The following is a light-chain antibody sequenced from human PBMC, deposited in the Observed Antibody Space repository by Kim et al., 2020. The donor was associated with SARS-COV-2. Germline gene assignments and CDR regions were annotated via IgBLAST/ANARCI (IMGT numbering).Light chain of an antibody. CDR3: NSRDTSGNEHWV. CDR2: GKN. J-gene: IGLJ3*02. CDR1: TLRSYY. V-gene: IGLV3-19*01. Sequence: LGQTVRITSQGDTLRSYYASWYQQRPRQAPLLVIYGKNKRPSGIPDRFSGSFSGSTASLTITGAQAEDEAVYYCNSRDTSGNEHWVFGGGTQLTVL.